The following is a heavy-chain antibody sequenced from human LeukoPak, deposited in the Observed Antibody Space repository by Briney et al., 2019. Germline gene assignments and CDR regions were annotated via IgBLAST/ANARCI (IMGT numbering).Heavy chain of an antibody. CDR1: GDSISSYY. Sequence: SETLSLTCTVSGDSISSYYRSWIRQPPGKGLEWIGYIYHSGSTNYNPSLKRRVTISADTSKDQFSLKLASVTAADTAVYYCATGYSSTWYYFDYWGQGTLVTVSS. D-gene: IGHD6-13*01. CDR3: ATGYSSTWYYFDY. V-gene: IGHV4-59*01. CDR2: IYHSGST. J-gene: IGHJ4*02.